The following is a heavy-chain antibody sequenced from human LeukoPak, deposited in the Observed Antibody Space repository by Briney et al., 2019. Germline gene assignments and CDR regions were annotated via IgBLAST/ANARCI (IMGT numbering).Heavy chain of an antibody. J-gene: IGHJ6*03. CDR1: GYTFTSYA. V-gene: IGHV7-4-1*02. Sequence: ASVTVSCKASGYTFTSYAMNWVRQAPGQGLEWMGWINTNTGNPTYAQGFTGRFVFSLDTSVSTAYLQISSLKAEDTAVYYCARAGGGEMATIWTYYYYYYMDVWGKGTTVTVSS. CDR3: ARAGGGEMATIWTYYYYYYMDV. D-gene: IGHD5-24*01. CDR2: INTNTGNP.